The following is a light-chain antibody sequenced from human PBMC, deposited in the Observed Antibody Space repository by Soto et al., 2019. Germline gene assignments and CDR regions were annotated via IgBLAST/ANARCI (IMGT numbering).Light chain of an antibody. J-gene: IGKJ1*01. CDR1: QSISSY. CDR3: QQFHSSVSWT. V-gene: IGKV1-39*01. CDR2: AAV. Sequence: DIQMTQSPFSLSASVGDRVTITCRASQSISSYLNWYQQKPGKPPKLLIYAAVSLQSGIPSRFSGSGSGTDFTLTISRLEPEDFAVYYCQQFHSSVSWTFGQGTKVDIK.